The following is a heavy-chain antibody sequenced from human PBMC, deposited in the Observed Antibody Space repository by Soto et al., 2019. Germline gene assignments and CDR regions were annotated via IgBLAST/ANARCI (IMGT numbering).Heavy chain of an antibody. CDR3: AGGTTVVTPYFDY. Sequence: SETLSLTCPLSAGSISSGGNYWSWIRQHPGKGLEWIGYIYYSGSTYCSPSLESRVTISVETSKNQFSRKLSSVTAADTAVYYGAGGTTVVTPYFDYWGQGTLVTVSS. CDR2: IYYSGST. V-gene: IGHV4-31*03. J-gene: IGHJ4*02. D-gene: IGHD4-17*01. CDR1: AGSISSGGNY.